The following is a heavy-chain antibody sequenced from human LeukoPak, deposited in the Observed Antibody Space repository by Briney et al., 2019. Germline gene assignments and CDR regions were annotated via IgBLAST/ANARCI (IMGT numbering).Heavy chain of an antibody. Sequence: ASVTVSCKASGYTFTSYGISWVRQAPGQGLEWMGWISAYNGNTNYAQKLQGRVTMTTDTSTSTAYMELRSLRSDDTAVYYCARGGGGSGSYYLIGMGAFDIWGQGTMVTVSS. D-gene: IGHD3-10*01. CDR3: ARGGGGSGSYYLIGMGAFDI. CDR1: GYTFTSYG. CDR2: ISAYNGNT. J-gene: IGHJ3*02. V-gene: IGHV1-18*01.